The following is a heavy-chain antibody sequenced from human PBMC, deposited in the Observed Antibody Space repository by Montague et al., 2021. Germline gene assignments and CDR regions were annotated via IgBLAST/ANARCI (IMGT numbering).Heavy chain of an antibody. Sequence: ETLSLTCTVSRSLINSDYSWGWIRQPPGKGLEWMGSVSHGGRTYYNPSLKSRVTISVDTSNNHFSLKLSSVTAADTAMYYCARERDRYYYMDIWGKGTTITVSS. CDR3: ARERDRYYYMDI. V-gene: IGHV4-38-2*02. J-gene: IGHJ6*03. CDR2: VSHGGRT. CDR1: RSLINSDYS.